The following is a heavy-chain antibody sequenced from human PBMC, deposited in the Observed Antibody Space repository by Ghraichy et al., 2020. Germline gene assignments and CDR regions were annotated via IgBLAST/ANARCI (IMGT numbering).Heavy chain of an antibody. D-gene: IGHD5-12*01. CDR1: GRSFSNHY. Sequence: SQTLSLTCVVYGRSFSNHYWNWIRQPPGKGLEWIGEINHSGSTNYDPSLKSRVTISVDTSKNQFSLKLSSVTTADTAVYYCARSKGWLLRNNTPTRGWFDPWGQGTLVTVSS. CDR3: ARSKGWLLRNNTPTRGWFDP. CDR2: INHSGST. J-gene: IGHJ5*02. V-gene: IGHV4-34*01.